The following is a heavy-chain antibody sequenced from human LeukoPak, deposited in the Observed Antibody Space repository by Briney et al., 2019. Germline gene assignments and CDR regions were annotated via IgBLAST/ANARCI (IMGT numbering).Heavy chain of an antibody. CDR1: GFTFSSYA. V-gene: IGHV3-23*01. Sequence: GGSLRLSCAASGFTFSSYAMSWVRQAPGKGLEWVSAISGSGGSTYYADSVKGRFTISRDNSKNTLYLQMNSLRAEDTAVYYWGKEITMVRPRGAFDSWGKGKMVTASS. D-gene: IGHD3-10*01. J-gene: IGHJ3*02. CDR3: GKEITMVRPRGAFDS. CDR2: ISGSGGST.